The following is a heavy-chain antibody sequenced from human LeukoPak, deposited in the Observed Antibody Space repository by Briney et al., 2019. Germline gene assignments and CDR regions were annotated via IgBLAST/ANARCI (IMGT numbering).Heavy chain of an antibody. D-gene: IGHD2/OR15-2a*01. V-gene: IGHV3-48*01. CDR2: ISSSSTI. CDR1: GFTFSSYS. CDR3: ARDQIGAFDI. Sequence: GGSLRLSCAASGFTFSSYSMNWVRQAPGKGLEWVSYISSSSTIYYADSVKGRFTISRDNAKNSLYLQMNSLRAEDTAVYYCARDQIGAFDIWGQGTMVTVSS. J-gene: IGHJ3*02.